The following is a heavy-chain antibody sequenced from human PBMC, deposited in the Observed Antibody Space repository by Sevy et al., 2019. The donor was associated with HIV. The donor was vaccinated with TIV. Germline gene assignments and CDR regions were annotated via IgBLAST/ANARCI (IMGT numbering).Heavy chain of an antibody. D-gene: IGHD3-22*01. J-gene: IGHJ3*01. CDR2: VSSRGSP. CDR1: GGSINSANYF. V-gene: IGHV4-61*02. Sequence: SETLSLTCTVSGGSINSANYFWTWIRQPAGKGLEWIGRVSSRGSPNYSPSLKSRVTISVDTSKNEFSLSVNSVTAANSALYNCAIGGMYDDSGYRIGVFFFFWGQGTKVTVSS. CDR3: AIGGMYDDSGYRIGVFFFF.